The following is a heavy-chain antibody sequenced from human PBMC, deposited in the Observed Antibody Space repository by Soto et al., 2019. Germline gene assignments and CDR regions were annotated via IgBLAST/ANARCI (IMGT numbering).Heavy chain of an antibody. Sequence: QVQLQQWGAGLLKPSETLSLTCAVYGGSFSGYYWSWIRQPPGKGLEWLGEINHSGSTNYNPSLKSRVTISVDKYKNQFSLKLSSVTAADTAVDYCARGRAGCSGGSCFHWFDHWGQGTLVTVSS. CDR2: INHSGST. CDR1: GGSFSGYY. D-gene: IGHD2-15*01. J-gene: IGHJ5*02. V-gene: IGHV4-34*01. CDR3: ARGRAGCSGGSCFHWFDH.